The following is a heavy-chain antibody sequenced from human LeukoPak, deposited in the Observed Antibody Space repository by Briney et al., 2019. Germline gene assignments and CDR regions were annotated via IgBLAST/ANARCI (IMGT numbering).Heavy chain of an antibody. D-gene: IGHD3-16*01. CDR3: AKDTSPAHHAGLDY. CDR1: GFIFTNYA. CDR2: ISYDGSDK. J-gene: IGHJ4*02. Sequence: PGGSLRLSCAASGFIFTNYAMHWVRRAPDRGLEWVALISYDGSDKYYRNSVKGRFTISRDNAKNSLYLQMNSLRAEDTALYYCAKDTSPAHHAGLDYWGREPWSPSPQ. V-gene: IGHV3-30*18.